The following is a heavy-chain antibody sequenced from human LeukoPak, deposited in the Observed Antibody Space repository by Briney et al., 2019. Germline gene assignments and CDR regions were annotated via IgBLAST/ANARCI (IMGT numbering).Heavy chain of an antibody. J-gene: IGHJ3*02. CDR1: GGSISSYY. V-gene: IGHV4-4*07. D-gene: IGHD3-16*02. CDR2: IYTSGST. Sequence: SETLSLTCTVSGGSISSYYWSWIRQPAGKGLEWIGRIYTSGSTNYNPSLKSRVTMSVDTSKNQFSLKLSSVTAADTAVYYCARVGGTYDYIWGSYRYNSAFDIWGQGTMVTVSS. CDR3: ARVGGTYDYIWGSYRYNSAFDI.